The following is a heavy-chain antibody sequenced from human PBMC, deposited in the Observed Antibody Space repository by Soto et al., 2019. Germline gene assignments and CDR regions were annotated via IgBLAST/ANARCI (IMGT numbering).Heavy chain of an antibody. D-gene: IGHD5-12*01. V-gene: IGHV4-31*03. CDR2: IYYSGST. J-gene: IGHJ4*02. CDR1: GGSISSGGYY. Sequence: TLSLTCTVSGGSISSGGYYWSWIRQHPGKGLEWIGYIYYSGSTYYNPSLKSRVTISVDTSKNQFSLKLSSVTAADTAVYYCARGFAMATFDYWGQGTRGSVSS. CDR3: ARGFAMATFDY.